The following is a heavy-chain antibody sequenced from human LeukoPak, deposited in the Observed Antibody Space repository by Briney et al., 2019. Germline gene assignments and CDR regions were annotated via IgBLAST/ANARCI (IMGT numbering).Heavy chain of an antibody. CDR1: GFTFSSYG. CDR2: ISYDGSNK. D-gene: IGHD3/OR15-3a*01. J-gene: IGHJ3*02. Sequence: GGSLRLSCAASGFTFSSYGMHWVRQAPGKGLEWVAVISYDGSNKYYADSVKGRFTISRDNSKNTLYLQMNSLRAEDTAVYYCAKDIGLVIMRSAFDIWGQGTMVTVSS. CDR3: AKDIGLVIMRSAFDI. V-gene: IGHV3-30*18.